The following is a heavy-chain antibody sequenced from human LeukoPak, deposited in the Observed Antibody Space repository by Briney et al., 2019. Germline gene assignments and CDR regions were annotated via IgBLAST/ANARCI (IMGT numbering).Heavy chain of an antibody. V-gene: IGHV3-23*01. J-gene: IGHJ4*02. CDR1: GGSISSSTYY. Sequence: ASETLSLTCTVSGGSISSSTYYWGWIRQPPGKGLEWVSAISGSGGSTYYADSVKGRFTISRDNSKNTLYLQMNSLRAEDTAVYYCAITAINIDYWGQGTLVTVSS. CDR2: ISGSGGST. CDR3: AITAINIDY. D-gene: IGHD5-18*01.